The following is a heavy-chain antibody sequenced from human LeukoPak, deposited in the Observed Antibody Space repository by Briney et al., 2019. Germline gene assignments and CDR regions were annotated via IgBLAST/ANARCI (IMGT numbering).Heavy chain of an antibody. Sequence: GGSLRLSCAASGFTFSRYGMHWVRQAPGKGLEWVSFTRFDGKNKYYADSVKGRFTISKDSSKNTLDMQMNSLRTEDTDVYYCARGSQYNILTGFIVGAMDDFDYWGQGTLVTVSS. J-gene: IGHJ4*02. CDR1: GFTFSRYG. V-gene: IGHV3-30*02. CDR2: TRFDGKNK. CDR3: ARGSQYNILTGFIVGAMDDFDY. D-gene: IGHD3-9*01.